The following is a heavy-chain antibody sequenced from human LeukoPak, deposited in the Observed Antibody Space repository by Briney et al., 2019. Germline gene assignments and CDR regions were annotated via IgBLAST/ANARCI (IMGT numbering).Heavy chain of an antibody. D-gene: IGHD3-16*01. CDR3: ARGPYDGTFYFDS. Sequence: SVKVSCKISGGTFGSYGISWVRQAPGQGLEWMGRTIPIRGMTNFTQKFQGRVTITADTSTSTAYMELSSLTSEDTAVYFCARGPYDGTFYFDSWGQGTLVIVSS. J-gene: IGHJ4*02. V-gene: IGHV1-69*04. CDR2: TIPIRGMT. CDR1: GGTFGSYG.